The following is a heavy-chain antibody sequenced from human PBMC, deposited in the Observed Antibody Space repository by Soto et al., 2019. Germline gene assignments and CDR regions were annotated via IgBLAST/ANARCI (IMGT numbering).Heavy chain of an antibody. Sequence: EVQLVESGGGLVQPGGSLRLSCAASGFTFSSYSMNWVRQAPGKGLEWVSYISSSSSTIYYADSVKGRFTISRDNAKNSLYLQMNSLRAEDTALYYCARDPVVRWLWYFDLWGRGTLVTVSS. D-gene: IGHD4-17*01. CDR3: ARDPVVRWLWYFDL. J-gene: IGHJ2*01. CDR2: ISSSSSTI. V-gene: IGHV3-48*01. CDR1: GFTFSSYS.